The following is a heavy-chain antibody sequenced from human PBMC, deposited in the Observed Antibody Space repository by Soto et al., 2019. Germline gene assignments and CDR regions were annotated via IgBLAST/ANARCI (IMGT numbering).Heavy chain of an antibody. CDR1: GFTFSXXX. CDR2: XXRXSSNI. D-gene: IGHD2-2*01. V-gene: IGHV3-48*02. CDR3: ARAGTSLGYCSSTSCYEFDY. J-gene: IGHJ4*02. Sequence: EVQLVESGXXXXQPGGSLRLSCAASGFTFSXXXXNWVRQAPGKGXXXXXXXXRXSSNIYYADSVKGRFTISRDNAKNSLYLQMNTLTDEDTAVYYCARAGTSLGYCSSTSCYEFDYWGQGTLVTVS.